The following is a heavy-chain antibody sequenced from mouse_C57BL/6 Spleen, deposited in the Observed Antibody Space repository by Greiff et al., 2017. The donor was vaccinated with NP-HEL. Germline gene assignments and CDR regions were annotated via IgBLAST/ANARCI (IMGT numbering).Heavy chain of an antibody. V-gene: IGHV5-6*01. Sequence: EVQGVESGGDLVKPGGSLKLSCAASGFTFSSSGMSWVRQTPDKRLEWVATISSGGSYTYYPDSVKGRFTISRDNAKNTLYLQMSSLKSEDTAMYYCAREEDGYYDYWGQGTTLTVSS. CDR2: ISSGGSYT. D-gene: IGHD2-3*01. J-gene: IGHJ2*01. CDR1: GFTFSSSG. CDR3: AREEDGYYDY.